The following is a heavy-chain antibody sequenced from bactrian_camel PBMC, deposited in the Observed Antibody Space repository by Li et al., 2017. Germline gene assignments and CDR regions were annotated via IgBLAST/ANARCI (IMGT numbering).Heavy chain of an antibody. V-gene: IGHV3S53*01. Sequence: HVQLVESGGGSVRAGGSLRLSCAASGYRYSPNCMGWFRQAPGKEREEVALIDTDGTARYTDSVKGRFSISRDSAKNTLYLQMNGLKAEDTAVYYCAAEHGTVGLKWGASWSAADFNYWGQGTQVTVS. CDR2: IDTDGTA. CDR3: AAEHGTVGLKWGASWSAADFNY. CDR1: GYRYSPNC. J-gene: IGHJ6*01. D-gene: IGHD6*01.